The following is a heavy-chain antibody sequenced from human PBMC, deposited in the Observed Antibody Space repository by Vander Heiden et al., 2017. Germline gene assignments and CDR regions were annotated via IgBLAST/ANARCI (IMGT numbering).Heavy chain of an antibody. Sequence: QVQLQQWGAGLLKPSETLSLTCAVYGGSFSGYYWSWIRQPPGKGLEWIGKINHSGSTNYNPSLKSRVTISVDTSKNQFSLKLSSVTAADTAVYYCARGRHARGWFDPWGQGTLVTVSS. J-gene: IGHJ5*02. CDR1: GGSFSGYY. D-gene: IGHD3-10*01. CDR2: INHSGST. V-gene: IGHV4-34*01. CDR3: ARGRHARGWFDP.